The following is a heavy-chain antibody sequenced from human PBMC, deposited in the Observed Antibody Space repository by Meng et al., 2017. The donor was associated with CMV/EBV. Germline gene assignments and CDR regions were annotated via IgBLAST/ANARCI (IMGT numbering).Heavy chain of an antibody. CDR1: GYTFTGYY. J-gene: IGHJ6*02. D-gene: IGHD2-2*01. Sequence: ASVKVSCKASGYTFTGYYMHWVRQAPGQGLEWMGWINPNSGGTNYAQKFQGRVTMTRDTSISTAYMELSRLRSDDTAVYHCAKGDIVVVPAVYYYGMDVWGQGTTVTVSS. CDR2: INPNSGGT. V-gene: IGHV1-2*02. CDR3: AKGDIVVVPAVYYYGMDV.